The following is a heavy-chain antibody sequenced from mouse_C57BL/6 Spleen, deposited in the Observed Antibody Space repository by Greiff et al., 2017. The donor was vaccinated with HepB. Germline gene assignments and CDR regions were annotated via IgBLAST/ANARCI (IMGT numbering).Heavy chain of an antibody. CDR3: ARHGDGSTHYYAMDY. CDR2: ISNGGGST. CDR1: GFTFSDYY. D-gene: IGHD1-1*01. J-gene: IGHJ4*01. V-gene: IGHV5-12*01. Sequence: EVKLMESGGGLVQPGGSLKLSCAASGFTFSDYYMYWVRQTPEKRLEWVAYISNGGGSTYYPDTVKGRFTISRDNAKNTLYLQMSRLKSEDTAMYYCARHGDGSTHYYAMDYWGQGTSVTVSS.